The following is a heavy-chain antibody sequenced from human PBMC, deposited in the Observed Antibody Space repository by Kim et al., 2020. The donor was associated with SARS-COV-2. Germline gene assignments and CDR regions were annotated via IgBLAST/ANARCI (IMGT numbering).Heavy chain of an antibody. J-gene: IGHJ4*02. CDR3: TTERQRYDFWSGYYTGSKGFDY. D-gene: IGHD3-3*01. V-gene: IGHV3-15*01. CDR2: IKSKTDGGTT. CDR1: GFTFSNAW. Sequence: GGSLRLSCAASGFTFSNAWMSWVRQAPGKGLEWVGRIKSKTDGGTTDYAAPVKGRFTISRDDSKNTLYLQMNSLKTEDTAVYYCTTERQRYDFWSGYYTGSKGFDYWGQGTLVTVSS.